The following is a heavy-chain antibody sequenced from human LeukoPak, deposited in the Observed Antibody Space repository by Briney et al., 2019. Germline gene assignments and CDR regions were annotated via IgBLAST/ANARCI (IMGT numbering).Heavy chain of an antibody. V-gene: IGHV4-61*01. J-gene: IGHJ6*03. D-gene: IGHD6-13*01. CDR3: ARTTEAHSWRTRYYDYYMDV. CDR2: IFYSGST. CDR1: GYSISSGYF. Sequence: SETLSVTCTVSGYSISSGYFWGWIRQPPGEGLEWIGYIFYSGSTNYNPSLKSRVTISVDTSKNQFSLKLSSVTAADTAVYYCARTTEAHSWRTRYYDYYMDVWGKGTTVTVSS.